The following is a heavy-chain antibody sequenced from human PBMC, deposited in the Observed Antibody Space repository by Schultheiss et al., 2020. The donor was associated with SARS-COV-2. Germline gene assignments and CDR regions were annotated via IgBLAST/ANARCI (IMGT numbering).Heavy chain of an antibody. V-gene: IGHV1-18*01. CDR3: AAGGYSYGSYYYYGMDV. CDR2: ISAYNGNT. J-gene: IGHJ6*02. D-gene: IGHD5-18*01. CDR1: GYTFTSYG. Sequence: ASVKVSCKASGYTFTSYGISWVRQAPGQGLEWMGWISAYNGNTNYAQKLQGRVTMTTDTSTNTAYMELRSLGSHDTTVYYYAAGGYSYGSYYYYGMDVWGQGTTVTVSS.